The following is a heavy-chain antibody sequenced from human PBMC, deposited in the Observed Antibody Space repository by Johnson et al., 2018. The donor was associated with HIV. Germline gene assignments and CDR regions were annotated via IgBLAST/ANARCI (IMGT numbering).Heavy chain of an antibody. J-gene: IGHJ3*01. V-gene: IGHV3-73*02. Sequence: VQLVESGGALVQPGGSLKLSCAGSGFTFSASAMHWVRQASGKGLEWVGRIRSNANTYATAYAASVKGRFSISRDDSKNTAYLQMSSLKTEDTAIYYCARLSGTYQTWGQGTMVTVSS. D-gene: IGHD1-26*01. CDR1: GFTFSASA. CDR2: IRSNANTYAT. CDR3: ARLSGTYQT.